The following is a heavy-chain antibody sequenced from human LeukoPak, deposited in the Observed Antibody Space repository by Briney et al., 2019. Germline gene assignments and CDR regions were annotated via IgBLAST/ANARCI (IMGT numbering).Heavy chain of an antibody. CDR1: GYRFTDYW. J-gene: IGHJ4*02. V-gene: IGHV5-51*01. D-gene: IGHD3-16*02. CDR2: IYPGDSDT. CDR3: ARREGEGSYQDNFFDY. Sequence: GESLKISCKGSGYRFTDYWIGWVRQMPGKGLEWMGIIYPGDSDTRYSPSFEGQVTISADKSISTAYLQWSSLKASDTAMYYCARREGEGSYQDNFFDYWGQGTLVTVSS.